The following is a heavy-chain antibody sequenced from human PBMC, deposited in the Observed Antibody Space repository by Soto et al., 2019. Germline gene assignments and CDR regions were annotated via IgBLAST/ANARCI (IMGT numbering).Heavy chain of an antibody. D-gene: IGHD3-3*01. CDR2: MNPNSGNT. Sequence: ASVKVSCKASGYTFTSYDINWVRQATGQGLEWMGWMNPNSGNTGYAQKFQGRVTMTRNTSISTAYMELSSLRSEDTAVYYCARGINYNFWSGYSPNWFDHWGQGTLVTVSS. CDR3: ARGINYNFWSGYSPNWFDH. CDR1: GYTFTSYD. V-gene: IGHV1-8*01. J-gene: IGHJ5*02.